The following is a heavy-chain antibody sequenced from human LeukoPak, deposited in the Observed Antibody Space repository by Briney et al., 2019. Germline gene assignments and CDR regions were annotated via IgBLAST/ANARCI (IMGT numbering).Heavy chain of an antibody. V-gene: IGHV3-48*01. CDR3: ARDYLALLGGAPYDAFDI. J-gene: IGHJ3*02. CDR2: ISSSSSTI. CDR1: GFTFGSYW. D-gene: IGHD1-26*01. Sequence: PGGSLRLSCAASGFTFGSYWMSWVRQAPGKGLEWVSYISSSSSTIYYADSVKGRFTISRDNAKNSLYLQMNSLRAEDTAVYYCARDYLALLGGAPYDAFDIWGQGTMVTVSS.